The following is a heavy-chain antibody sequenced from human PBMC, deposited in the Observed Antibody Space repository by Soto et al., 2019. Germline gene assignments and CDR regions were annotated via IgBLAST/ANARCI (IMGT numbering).Heavy chain of an antibody. D-gene: IGHD5-12*01. CDR3: AREVGEYSGYDDY. CDR2: IYYSGST. J-gene: IGHJ4*02. Sequence: QLQLQESGPGLVTPSETLSLTCTVSGGSISSSSYYWGWIRQPPGKGLEWIGSIYYSGSTYYNPSLKSRVIISVDTSKNQFSLKLSSVTAADTAVYYCAREVGEYSGYDDYWGQGTLVTVSS. CDR1: GGSISSSSYY. V-gene: IGHV4-39*02.